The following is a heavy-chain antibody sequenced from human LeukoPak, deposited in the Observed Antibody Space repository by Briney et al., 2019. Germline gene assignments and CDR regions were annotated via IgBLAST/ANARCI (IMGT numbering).Heavy chain of an antibody. CDR1: GGSISSYY. CDR2: IYYSGST. CDR3: ARGSENDYADY. J-gene: IGHJ4*02. Sequence: PSETLSLTCTVSGGSISSYYWSWIRQPPGKGLEWIGYIYYSGSTNYNPSLKSRVTISVDTSKNQFSLKLSSVTAADTAVYYCARGSENDYADYWGQGTLVTVSS. D-gene: IGHD2/OR15-2a*01. V-gene: IGHV4-59*01.